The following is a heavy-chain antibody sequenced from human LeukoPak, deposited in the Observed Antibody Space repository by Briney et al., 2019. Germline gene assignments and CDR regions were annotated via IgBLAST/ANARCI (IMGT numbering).Heavy chain of an antibody. J-gene: IGHJ4*02. Sequence: SETLSLTCTVSGGSISSSSYYWGWIRQPPGKGLEWIVSIYYSGSTYYNPSLKSRVTISVDTSKDQFSLKLSSVTAADTAVYYCARDPRYYDFWSGYYGGYFDYWGQGTLVTVSS. D-gene: IGHD3-3*01. CDR1: GGSISSSSYY. CDR2: IYYSGST. V-gene: IGHV4-39*07. CDR3: ARDPRYYDFWSGYYGGYFDY.